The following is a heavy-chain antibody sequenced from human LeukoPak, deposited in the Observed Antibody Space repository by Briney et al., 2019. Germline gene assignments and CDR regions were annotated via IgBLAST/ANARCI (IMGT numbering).Heavy chain of an antibody. CDR3: ARGYSGYGGFDY. J-gene: IGHJ4*02. CDR1: GFSVSSNY. CDR2: IYSGGST. V-gene: IGHV3-66*01. D-gene: IGHD5-12*01. Sequence: GGSLRLSCAASGFSVSSNYMSWVRQAPGRGLEWVSVIYSGGSTYYADSVKGRFIISRDNSKNTVYLQMNSLRAEDTAVYYCARGYSGYGGFDYWGQGTLVTVSS.